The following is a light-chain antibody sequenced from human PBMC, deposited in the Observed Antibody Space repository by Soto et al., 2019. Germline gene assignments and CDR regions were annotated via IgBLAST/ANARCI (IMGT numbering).Light chain of an antibody. V-gene: IGKV3-20*01. CDR2: GAS. J-gene: IGKJ5*01. CDR1: QSVSSSY. Sequence: EIVLTQSPGTLSLSPGERATLSCRASQSVSSSYLAWYQQKPGQAPRLPIYGASSRATGIPDRFSGSGSGTDFTLTISRLEPEDFAVYYCQQYGSFPITFGQGTRLE. CDR3: QQYGSFPIT.